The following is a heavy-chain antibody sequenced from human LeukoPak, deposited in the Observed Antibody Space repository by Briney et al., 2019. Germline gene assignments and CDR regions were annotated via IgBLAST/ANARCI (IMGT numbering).Heavy chain of an antibody. V-gene: IGHV6-1*01. CDR3: ARESYCSGGSCYSGRAFDI. CDR2: TYYRSKWYN. Sequence: SQTLSLTCAISGDSVSSNSAAWNWIRQSPSRGLEWLGRTYYRSKWYNDYAVSVKSRITINPDTSKNQFSLQLNSVTPEDTAVYYCARESYCSGGSCYSGRAFDIWGQGTMVTVSS. CDR1: GDSVSSNSAA. D-gene: IGHD2-15*01. J-gene: IGHJ3*02.